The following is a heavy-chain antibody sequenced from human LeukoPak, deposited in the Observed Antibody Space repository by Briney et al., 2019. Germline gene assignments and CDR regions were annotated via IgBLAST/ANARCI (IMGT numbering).Heavy chain of an antibody. Sequence: TGGSLRLSCAASGFTVSSNYMSWVRQAPGKGLEWVSVTYSGGSTYYADSVKGRFTISRDNSKNTLYLQMNGLRAEDTAVYYCARASSYGDYVGFGGQGTLVTVSS. V-gene: IGHV3-53*01. J-gene: IGHJ4*02. CDR2: TYSGGST. D-gene: IGHD4-17*01. CDR1: GFTVSSNY. CDR3: ARASSYGDYVGF.